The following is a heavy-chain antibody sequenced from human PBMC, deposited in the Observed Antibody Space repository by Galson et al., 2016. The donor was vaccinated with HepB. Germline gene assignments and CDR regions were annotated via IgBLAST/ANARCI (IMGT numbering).Heavy chain of an antibody. J-gene: IGHJ3*01. V-gene: IGHV3-7*01. Sequence: SLRLSCAASGLTFSDFWMVWVRQVPGKGLQWVASIKQDGSETYYVDSVKGRFTISRDNAENSLYLQMNSLRADDAAVYYCTRGPPPHCTRTSCSMGTFEVWGQGTMVTVSS. CDR2: IKQDGSET. D-gene: IGHD2-2*01. CDR1: GLTFSDFW. CDR3: TRGPPPHCTRTSCSMGTFEV.